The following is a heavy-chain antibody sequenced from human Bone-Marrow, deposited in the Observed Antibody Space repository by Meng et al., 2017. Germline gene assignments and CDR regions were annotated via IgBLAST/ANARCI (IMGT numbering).Heavy chain of an antibody. V-gene: IGHV1-3*01. CDR2: INAGNGNT. J-gene: IGHJ4*02. Sequence: QVQLVRSGAVWKKPGASGKVSCKASGYTFTSYAMHWVRQAPGQRLEWMGWINAGNGNTKYSQKFQGRVTITRDTSASTAYMELSSLRSEDTAVYYCARDQAKMEGFDYWGQGTLVTVSS. D-gene: IGHD5-24*01. CDR1: GYTFTSYA. CDR3: ARDQAKMEGFDY.